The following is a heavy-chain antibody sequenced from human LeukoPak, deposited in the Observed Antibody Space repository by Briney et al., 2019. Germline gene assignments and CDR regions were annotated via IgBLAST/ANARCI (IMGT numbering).Heavy chain of an antibody. D-gene: IGHD1-26*01. Sequence: ASVNVSCKASGYTFTSYAMHWVRQAPGQRLEWMGWINAGNGNTKYSQKFQGRVTITRDTSASTAYMELSSLRSEDTAVYYCARALLIVGATWPDYWGQGTLVTVSS. CDR1: GYTFTSYA. CDR2: INAGNGNT. CDR3: ARALLIVGATWPDY. J-gene: IGHJ4*02. V-gene: IGHV1-3*01.